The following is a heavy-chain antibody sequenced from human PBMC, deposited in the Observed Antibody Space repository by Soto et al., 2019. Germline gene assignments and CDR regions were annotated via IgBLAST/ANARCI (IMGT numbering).Heavy chain of an antibody. D-gene: IGHD1-7*01. Sequence: GGSLRLSCAASGFTFSSYAMSWVRQAPGKGLEWVSAISGSGGSTYYADSVKGRFTISRDNSKNTLYLQMNSLSAEDTAVYYCARLSAITGTRKRFGGVCCYYYATDFCGQGIMVTVSS. CDR3: ARLSAITGTRKRFGGVCCYYYATDF. CDR2: ISGSGGST. J-gene: IGHJ6*02. CDR1: GFTFSSYA. V-gene: IGHV3-23*01.